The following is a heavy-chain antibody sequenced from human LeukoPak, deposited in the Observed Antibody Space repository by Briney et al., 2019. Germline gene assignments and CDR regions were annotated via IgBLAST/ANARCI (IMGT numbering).Heavy chain of an antibody. CDR2: LYYSGST. CDR1: GGSISSYY. J-gene: IGHJ4*02. V-gene: IGHV4-59*01. Sequence: SETLSLTCTVSGGSISSYYWSWIRQPPGKGLEWFGYLYYSGSTNYNPSLKSRVTMSVDTSKNQFSLKLSSVTAADTAVYYCARRYCSGGSCYSCFDYWGQGTLVTVSS. CDR3: ARRYCSGGSCYSCFDY. D-gene: IGHD2-15*01.